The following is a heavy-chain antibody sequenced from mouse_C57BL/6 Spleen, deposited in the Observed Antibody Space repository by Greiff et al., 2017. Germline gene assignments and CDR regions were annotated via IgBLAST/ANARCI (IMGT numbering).Heavy chain of an antibody. J-gene: IGHJ2*01. CDR1: GYAFSSSW. V-gene: IGHV1-82*01. CDR3: ARGGVSTTVVAPCDY. Sequence: VQLQQSGPELVKPGASVKISCKASGYAFSSSWMNWVKQRPGKGLEWIGRIYPGDGDTNYNGKFKGKATLTADKSSSTAYMQLSSLTSEDSAVYFCARGGVSTTVVAPCDYWGQGTTLTVSS. D-gene: IGHD1-1*01. CDR2: IYPGDGDT.